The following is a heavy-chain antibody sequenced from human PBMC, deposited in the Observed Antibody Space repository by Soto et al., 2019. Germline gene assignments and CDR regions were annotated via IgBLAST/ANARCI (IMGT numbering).Heavy chain of an antibody. J-gene: IGHJ4*02. D-gene: IGHD6-13*01. V-gene: IGHV3-30*18. CDR3: AKTGAGGAAAGFDY. Sequence: QVQLVESGGGVVQPGRSLRLSCAASGFTFSSYGMHWVRQAPGKGLEWVAVISYDGSNKYYADSVKGRFTISRDNSKNTLYLQRNSLRAEDTAVYYCAKTGAGGAAAGFDYWGQGTLVTVSS. CDR2: ISYDGSNK. CDR1: GFTFSSYG.